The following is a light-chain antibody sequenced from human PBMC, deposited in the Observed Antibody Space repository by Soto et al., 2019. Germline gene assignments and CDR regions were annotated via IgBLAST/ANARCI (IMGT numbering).Light chain of an antibody. Sequence: QSALTQPASISGSPGQSIAISCTGTSSDVGAYNYVSWYQQHPGKAPKLMIFDVTNRPSGVSTRFSGSKSGDTASLTISGLQAEDEADYYCSSYTTSSTQVFGGGTKLTV. CDR3: SSYTTSSTQV. V-gene: IGLV2-14*03. CDR2: DVT. J-gene: IGLJ2*01. CDR1: SSDVGAYNY.